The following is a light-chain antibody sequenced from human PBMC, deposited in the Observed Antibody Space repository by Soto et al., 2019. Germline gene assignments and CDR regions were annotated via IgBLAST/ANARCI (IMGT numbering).Light chain of an antibody. CDR1: QSLLHSNGYNY. Sequence: MTQSPLSMPVTPGEPVSSSCRSSQSLLHSNGYNYLAWYQQKPGKAPKLLIYKASTLKSGVPSRFSGSGSGTEFTLTISSLQPEDFATYYCQQFNSYPITFGQGTRLEIK. CDR2: KAS. J-gene: IGKJ5*01. CDR3: QQFNSYPIT. V-gene: IGKV1-5*03.